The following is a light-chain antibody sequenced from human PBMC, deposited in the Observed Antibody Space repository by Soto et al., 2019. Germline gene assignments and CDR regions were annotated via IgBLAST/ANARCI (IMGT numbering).Light chain of an antibody. J-gene: IGKJ1*01. CDR1: QSISGY. CDR3: QQSYSAPRT. V-gene: IGKV1-39*01. Sequence: DIQMTQSPSTLSASVGDRVTISFRASQSISGYLNWYQQKPGKAPNLLIYAASSLQSGVPSRFSGSGSGTDFTLTINSLQPEDFATYYCQQSYSAPRTFGQGTKVDIK. CDR2: AAS.